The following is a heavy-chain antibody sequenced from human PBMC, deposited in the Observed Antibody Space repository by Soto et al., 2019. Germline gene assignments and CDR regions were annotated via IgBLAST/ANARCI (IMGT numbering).Heavy chain of an antibody. CDR2: INHSGST. CDR1: GGSFSGYY. V-gene: IGHV4-34*01. D-gene: IGHD3-9*01. CDR3: ARNFDWLPAPRLYYYGMDV. J-gene: IGHJ6*02. Sequence: PSETLSLTCAVYGGSFSGYYWSWIRQPPGKGLEWIGEINHSGSTNYNPSLKSRVTISVDTSKNQFSLKLSSVTAADTAVYYCARNFDWLPAPRLYYYGMDVWGQGTTVTVSS.